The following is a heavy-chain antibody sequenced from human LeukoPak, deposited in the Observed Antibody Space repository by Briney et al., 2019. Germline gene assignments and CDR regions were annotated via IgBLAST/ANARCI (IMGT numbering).Heavy chain of an antibody. CDR1: GFTFSSYW. CDR3: ARSFSSSWPDAFDI. CDR2: IKQDGSEK. Sequence: TGGSLRLSCAASGFTFSSYWMNWVRQAPGKGLEWVANIKQDGSEKHYVDSVKGRFTISRDNAKNPLYLQMNSLRAEDTAVYNCARSFSSSWPDAFDIWGQGTMVTVSS. V-gene: IGHV3-7*01. J-gene: IGHJ3*02. D-gene: IGHD6-13*01.